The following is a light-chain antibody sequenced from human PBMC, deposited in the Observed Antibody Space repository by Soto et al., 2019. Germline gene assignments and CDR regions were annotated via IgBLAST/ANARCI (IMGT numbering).Light chain of an antibody. Sequence: IQPHCSQSASGGDRVTITCRASQGIRNDLGWYQQKPGKAPKLLIFDASTLESGVPSRFSGSGSGTDFTLTISSLQPDEFASYYCQLYSDSSGAFAQGTKVDI. V-gene: IGKV1D-13*01. CDR1: QGIRND. J-gene: IGKJ1*01. CDR2: DAS. CDR3: QLYSDSSGA.